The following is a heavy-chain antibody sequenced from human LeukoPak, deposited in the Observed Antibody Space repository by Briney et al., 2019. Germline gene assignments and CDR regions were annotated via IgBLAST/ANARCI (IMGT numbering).Heavy chain of an antibody. CDR3: ARNLNDRTEPWFDP. J-gene: IGHJ5*02. Sequence: PEASVKVSCKASGGTFSSYAISWVRQAPGQGLEWMGGIIPIFGTANYAQKFQGRVTITADESTSTAYMELSSLRSEDTAVYYCARNLNDRTEPWFDPWGQGTLVTVSS. CDR1: GGTFSSYA. D-gene: IGHD1-14*01. CDR2: IIPIFGTA. V-gene: IGHV1-69*13.